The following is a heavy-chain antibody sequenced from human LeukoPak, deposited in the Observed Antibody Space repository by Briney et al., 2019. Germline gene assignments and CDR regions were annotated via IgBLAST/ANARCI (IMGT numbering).Heavy chain of an antibody. J-gene: IGHJ5*02. V-gene: IGHV3-48*01. D-gene: IGHD1-14*01. CDR3: ARSTKRNWFDP. Sequence: GGSLRLSCAASGFTFSRHGMNWVRQAPGKGLEWVSYISSSSSTIYYADSVKGRFTISRDNAKNSLYLQMNSLRAEDTAVYYCARSTKRNWFDPWGQGTLVTVSS. CDR1: GFTFSRHG. CDR2: ISSSSSTI.